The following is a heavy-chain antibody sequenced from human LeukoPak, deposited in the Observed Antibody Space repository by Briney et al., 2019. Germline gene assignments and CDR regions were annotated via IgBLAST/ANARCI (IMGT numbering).Heavy chain of an antibody. CDR2: ISGSGGST. Sequence: GGSLRLSCAASGFTFSSYGMSWVRQAPGKGLEWVSAISGSGGSTYYADSVKGRFTISRGNSKNTLYLQMNSLRAEDTAVYYCAKEVIVVVVAATPDYWGQGTLVTVSS. J-gene: IGHJ4*02. CDR1: GFTFSSYG. CDR3: AKEVIVVVVAATPDY. D-gene: IGHD2-15*01. V-gene: IGHV3-23*01.